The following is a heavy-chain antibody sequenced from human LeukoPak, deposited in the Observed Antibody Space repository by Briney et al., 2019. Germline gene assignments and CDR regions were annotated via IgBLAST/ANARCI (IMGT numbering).Heavy chain of an antibody. CDR2: IIPILGIA. Sequence: SVMVSCKASGGTFSSYAISWVRQAPGQGLEWMGRIIPILGIANYAQKFQGRVTITADKSTSTAYMELSSLRSEDTAVYYCASNDYYDSSGYYQGYFDYWGQGTLVTVSS. CDR3: ASNDYYDSSGYYQGYFDY. CDR1: GGTFSSYA. J-gene: IGHJ4*02. V-gene: IGHV1-69*04. D-gene: IGHD3-22*01.